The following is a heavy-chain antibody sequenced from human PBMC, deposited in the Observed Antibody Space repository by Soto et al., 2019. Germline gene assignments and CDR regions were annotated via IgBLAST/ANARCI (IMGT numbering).Heavy chain of an antibody. J-gene: IGHJ3*02. Sequence: GGSLRLSCAASGFTFSSYWMSWVRQAPGKGLEWVANIKQDGSEKYYVDSVKGRFTISRDNAKNSLYLQMNSLRAEDTAVYYCAKELRFLEWAHAFDIWGQGTMVTV. CDR3: AKELRFLEWAHAFDI. V-gene: IGHV3-7*04. CDR2: IKQDGSEK. D-gene: IGHD3-3*01. CDR1: GFTFSSYW.